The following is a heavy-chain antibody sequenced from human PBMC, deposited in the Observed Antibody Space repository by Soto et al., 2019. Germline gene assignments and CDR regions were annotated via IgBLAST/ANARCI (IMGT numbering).Heavy chain of an antibody. V-gene: IGHV4-59*01. CDR2: ISYSGGT. D-gene: IGHD4-17*01. CDR1: GASIRSYY. J-gene: IGHJ4*02. CDR3: STRSSINADLVDY. Sequence: PSETLSLTCTVSGASIRSYYWSWIRQPPGKGLELIGYISYSGGTNYNPSLKSRVTISVDTSKNQFSLKLRSVSAADTAVYYCSTRSSINADLVDYWGQGTLVTVSS.